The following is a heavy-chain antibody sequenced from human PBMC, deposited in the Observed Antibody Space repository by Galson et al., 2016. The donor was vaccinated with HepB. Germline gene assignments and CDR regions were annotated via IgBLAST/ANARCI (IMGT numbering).Heavy chain of an antibody. CDR1: GGTFSTYS. CDR3: ARDHSGSYYWLDP. D-gene: IGHD1-26*01. Sequence: SVKVSCKASGGTFSTYSISWVRQAPGQGPEWMGGIIPIFGTANYAQKFQDRVTITADESTSTAYMELSSLRSEDTAVYYCARDHSGSYYWLDPWGQGTLVTVSS. CDR2: IIPIFGTA. V-gene: IGHV1-69*13. J-gene: IGHJ5*02.